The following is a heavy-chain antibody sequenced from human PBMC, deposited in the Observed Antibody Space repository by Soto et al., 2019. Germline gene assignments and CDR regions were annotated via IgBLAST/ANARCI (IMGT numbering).Heavy chain of an antibody. D-gene: IGHD4-17*01. CDR2: INTGNGKA. Sequence: QDQLVQSGAEVKEPGASVKISCKVSGFPFTSYAFHWVRQAPGQRLEWMGCINTGNGKARYSQKFHGRVAITKDTSGTTVYMDLSSLRSEETAVYYCARLRSDAFDRWGQGTMVAVSP. CDR3: ARLRSDAFDR. J-gene: IGHJ3*02. CDR1: GFPFTSYA. V-gene: IGHV1-3*04.